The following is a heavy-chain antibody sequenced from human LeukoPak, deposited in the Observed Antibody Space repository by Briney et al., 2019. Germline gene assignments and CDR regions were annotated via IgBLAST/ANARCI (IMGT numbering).Heavy chain of an antibody. CDR1: GFTFSSYE. D-gene: IGHD6-19*01. CDR3: ASLGQWLVRDY. CDR2: ISSSGSTI. V-gene: IGHV3-48*03. J-gene: IGHJ4*02. Sequence: GGSLRLSCAASGFTFSSYEMNWVRQAPGKGLEWVSYISSSGSTIYYADSVKGRFTISRDNARNSLYLQMNSLRAEDTAVYYCASLGQWLVRDYWGQGTLVTVSS.